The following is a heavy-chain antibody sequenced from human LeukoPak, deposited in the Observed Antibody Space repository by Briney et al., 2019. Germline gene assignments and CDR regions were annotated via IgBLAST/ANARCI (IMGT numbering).Heavy chain of an antibody. CDR1: GFTVSSNY. J-gene: IGHJ4*02. CDR2: IYSGGST. CDR3: ATEYFTIFGVVINDY. Sequence: GGSLRLSCAASGFTVSSNYMSWVRQAPGKGLEWVSVIYSGGSTYYADSVKGRFTISRDNARNTLYLQMNSLRAEDTAVYYCATEYFTIFGVVINDYWGQGTLVTVSS. V-gene: IGHV3-66*01. D-gene: IGHD3-3*01.